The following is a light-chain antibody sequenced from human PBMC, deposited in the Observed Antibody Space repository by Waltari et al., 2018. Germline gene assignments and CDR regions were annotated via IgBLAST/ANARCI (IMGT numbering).Light chain of an antibody. CDR2: KGS. J-gene: IGLJ3*02. CDR1: SGSVSTTSY. Sequence: QTVVTQEPSLSVSPGGTVTLTCALTSGSVSTTSYASWYQQTPGQPPRTLVYKGSSRSSGVPDRFSGFILGNKAALTITGAQADDESNYYCSLYMGSGIWVFGGGTKLTVL. V-gene: IGLV8-61*01. CDR3: SLYMGSGIWV.